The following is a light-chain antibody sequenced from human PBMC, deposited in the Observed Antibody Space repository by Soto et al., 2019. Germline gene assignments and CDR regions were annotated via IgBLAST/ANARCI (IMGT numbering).Light chain of an antibody. CDR1: QSLLHSTGYNF. CDR3: TQAQQTPYT. V-gene: IGKV2-28*01. J-gene: IGKJ2*01. CDR2: LGS. Sequence: DILLTQSPLSLPVTPGEPASISCRSSQSLLHSTGYNFLDWYLQRPRPSPQRLIYLGSNRASGVPRRFNSSGSGTDFTQRITRGEAEDGGNYYCTQAQQTPYTFGQGTKLDIK.